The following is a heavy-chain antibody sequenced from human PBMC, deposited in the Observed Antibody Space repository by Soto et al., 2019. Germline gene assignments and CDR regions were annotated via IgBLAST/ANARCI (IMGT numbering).Heavy chain of an antibody. CDR1: GGSISSYY. J-gene: IGHJ4*02. CDR2: IYYSGST. Sequence: SETLSLTCTVSGGSISSYYWSWIRQPPGKGLEWIGYIYYSGSTNYNPSLKSRVTISVDTSKNQFSLKLSSVTAADTAVYYCARGIVRSYHFDYWGQGTLVTVSS. D-gene: IGHD2-15*01. V-gene: IGHV4-59*08. CDR3: ARGIVRSYHFDY.